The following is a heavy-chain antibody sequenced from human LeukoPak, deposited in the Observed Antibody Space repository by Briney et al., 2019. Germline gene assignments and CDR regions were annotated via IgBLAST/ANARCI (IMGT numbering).Heavy chain of an antibody. V-gene: IGHV1-58*01. Sequence: GASVKVSCKASGFTFTSSAVQWVRQARGQRLEWIGWIVVGSGNTNYAQKFQERVTITRDMSTSTAYMELSSLRSEDTAVYYCAAETGGSTRGPDNRYYYYYYMDVWGKGTTVTVSS. CDR2: IVVGSGNT. D-gene: IGHD2-2*01. J-gene: IGHJ6*03. CDR1: GFTFTSSA. CDR3: AAETGGSTRGPDNRYYYYYYMDV.